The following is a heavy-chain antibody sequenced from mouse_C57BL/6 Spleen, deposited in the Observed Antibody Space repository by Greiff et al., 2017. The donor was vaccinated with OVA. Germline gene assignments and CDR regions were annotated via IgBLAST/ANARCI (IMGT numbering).Heavy chain of an antibody. Sequence: VQLQQSGAELVRPGASVKLSCKASGYTFTDYYINWVKQRPGQGLEWIARIYPGSGNTYYNEKFKGKATLTAEKSSSTAYMQLSSLTSEDSAVYFCARGGLLDWYFDVWGTGTTVTVSS. CDR1: GYTFTDYY. CDR2: IYPGSGNT. J-gene: IGHJ1*03. CDR3: ARGGLLDWYFDV. V-gene: IGHV1-76*01. D-gene: IGHD3-3*01.